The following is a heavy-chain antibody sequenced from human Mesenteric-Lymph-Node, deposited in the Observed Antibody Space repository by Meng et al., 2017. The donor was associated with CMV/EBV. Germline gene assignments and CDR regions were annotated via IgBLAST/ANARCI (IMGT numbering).Heavy chain of an antibody. Sequence: SETLSLTCTVSGGSISSSSYYWGWIRQPPGKGLEWIGSIYYSGSTYYNPSLKSRVTISVDTPKNQFSLKLSSVTAADTAVYYCASPAGSSSWYEEDAFDIWGQGTMVTVSS. J-gene: IGHJ3*02. CDR3: ASPAGSSSWYEEDAFDI. CDR1: GGSISSSSYY. V-gene: IGHV4-39*07. CDR2: IYYSGST. D-gene: IGHD6-13*01.